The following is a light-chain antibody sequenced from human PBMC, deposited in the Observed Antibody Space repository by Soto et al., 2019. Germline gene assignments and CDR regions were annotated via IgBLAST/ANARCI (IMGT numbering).Light chain of an antibody. CDR2: DAS. J-gene: IGKJ2*01. CDR3: HQYGNSPQT. CDR1: QRVSSSY. V-gene: IGKV3-20*01. Sequence: EIVLTQSPGTLSLSPGERATLSCRASQRVSSSYLAWYQQKPDQAPRLLIFDASSRATGIPDRFSGSASGTDFTLTITRLEPEDSAVYYCHQYGNSPQTFGQGTKLEIK.